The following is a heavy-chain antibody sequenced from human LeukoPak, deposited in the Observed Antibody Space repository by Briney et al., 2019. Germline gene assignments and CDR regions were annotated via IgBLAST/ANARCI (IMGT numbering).Heavy chain of an antibody. V-gene: IGHV4-34*01. CDR2: INHSGST. Sequence: PSETLSLTCAVYGGSFSGYYWSWIRQPPGKGLEWIGEINHSGSTNYNPSLKSRVTISVDTSKNQFSLKLSSVTAADTAVYYCARGLGYCSSTSCYTRGYYYYYMDVWGKGTTVTVSS. D-gene: IGHD2-2*02. J-gene: IGHJ6*03. CDR3: ARGLGYCSSTSCYTRGYYYYYMDV. CDR1: GGSFSGYY.